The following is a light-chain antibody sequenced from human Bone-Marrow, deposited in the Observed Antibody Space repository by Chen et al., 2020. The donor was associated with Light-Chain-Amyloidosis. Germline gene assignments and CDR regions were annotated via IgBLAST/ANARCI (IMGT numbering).Light chain of an antibody. CDR2: RDT. J-gene: IGLJ2*01. V-gene: IGLV3-25*03. CDR1: DLPTKY. CDR3: QSADSSGTYEVI. Sequence: SYELTQPPSVSVSPGQTARITCSGDDLPTKYAYWYQQKPGQAPVLVIHRDTERPSGISERCSASSASTTATLTISGVQAEDDADYHCQSADSSGTYEVIFGGGTKLTVL.